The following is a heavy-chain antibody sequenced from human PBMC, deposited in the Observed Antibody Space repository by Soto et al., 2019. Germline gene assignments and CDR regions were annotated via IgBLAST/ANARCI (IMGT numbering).Heavy chain of an antibody. CDR2: IGTGGDT. V-gene: IGHV3-13*01. J-gene: IGHJ4*02. CDR3: TRGADGFDY. D-gene: IGHD3-16*01. Sequence: EVHLVESGGALVQPGGSLRLSCAASGFTFSSYDFHWVRQATGKGLEWVSGIGTGGDTYYAGSVKGRFIMSRENAKNSLYLQMNTLRVGDTAVYYCTRGADGFDYWGQGTLVTVSS. CDR1: GFTFSSYD.